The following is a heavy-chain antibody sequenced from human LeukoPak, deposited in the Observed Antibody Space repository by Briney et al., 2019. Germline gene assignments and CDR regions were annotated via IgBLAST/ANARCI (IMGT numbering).Heavy chain of an antibody. CDR1: GYTFTCYY. CDR3: ARYKGVSPFDY. D-gene: IGHD1-14*01. Sequence: ASVKVSCKASGYTFTCYYMHWVRQAAGQGLEWMGWINPNSGGTNYAQKFQGRVTMTRDTSISTAYMALSRLRSDDTAVYYCARYKGVSPFDYWGQGTLVTVSS. CDR2: INPNSGGT. V-gene: IGHV1-2*02. J-gene: IGHJ4*02.